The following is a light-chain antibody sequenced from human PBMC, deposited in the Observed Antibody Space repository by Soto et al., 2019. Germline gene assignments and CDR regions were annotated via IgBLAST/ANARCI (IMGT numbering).Light chain of an antibody. CDR3: CSYGGSYV. V-gene: IGLV2-23*02. CDR2: EVS. CDR1: SSDVGSYNL. J-gene: IGLJ1*01. Sequence: QSVLTQPASVSGSPGQSITISCTGTSSDVGSYNLVSWYQQHPGKAPKVMIYEVSKRPSGVSNRFSGSKSGNTASLTISGLQAEDEADYYCCSYGGSYVFGPGTKGHRP.